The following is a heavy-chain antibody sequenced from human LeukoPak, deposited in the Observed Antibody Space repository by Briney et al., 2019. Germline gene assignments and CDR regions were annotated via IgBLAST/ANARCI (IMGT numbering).Heavy chain of an antibody. V-gene: IGHV3-7*01. J-gene: IGHJ4*02. D-gene: IGHD3-22*01. Sequence: PGGSLRLSCAASGFTFSSYWMSWVRQAPGKGLEWVANIKQDGSEKYYVDSVKGRFTISRDNAKNSPYLQMNSLRAEDTAVYYCARDTDYDSSGYWHFDYWGQGTLVTVSS. CDR1: GFTFSSYW. CDR3: ARDTDYDSSGYWHFDY. CDR2: IKQDGSEK.